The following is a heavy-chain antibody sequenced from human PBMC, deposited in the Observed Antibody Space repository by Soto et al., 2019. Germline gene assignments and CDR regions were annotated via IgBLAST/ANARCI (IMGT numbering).Heavy chain of an antibody. V-gene: IGHV3-66*01. CDR3: ARVLRESCYFYIDV. D-gene: IGHD3-16*01. CDR2: IYSDGST. CDR1: GFTVTSNY. J-gene: IGHJ6*03. Sequence: EVQVVESGGGLVQPGGSLRLSCAASGFTVTSNYMTWVRQAPGKGLEWVSLIYSDGSTFYADSVKARFTISRDSSKNTLYLEMSGLRAEDTAMFYCARVLRESCYFYIDVWGGGTTVTVSS.